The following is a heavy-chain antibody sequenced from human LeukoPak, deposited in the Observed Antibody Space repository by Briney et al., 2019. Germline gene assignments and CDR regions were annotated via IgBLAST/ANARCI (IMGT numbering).Heavy chain of an antibody. D-gene: IGHD3-10*01. CDR1: GFTFSTYG. Sequence: GGSLRLSCGASGFTFSTYGMSWVRQAPGKGLEWVSGISGSGGSTYYGDSVKGRFTISRDNSKNTLYLQMNSLRAEDTAVYYCAKDGVLPIYYMDVWGKGTTVTVSS. CDR3: AKDGVLPIYYMDV. CDR2: ISGSGGST. V-gene: IGHV3-23*01. J-gene: IGHJ6*03.